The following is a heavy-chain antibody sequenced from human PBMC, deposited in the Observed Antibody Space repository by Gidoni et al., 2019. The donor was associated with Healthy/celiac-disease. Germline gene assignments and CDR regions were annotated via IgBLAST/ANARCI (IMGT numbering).Heavy chain of an antibody. CDR1: GFTFRSYA. CDR3: AKGEDYCSGGSCYPNFDY. Sequence: EVQLLESGGGWVQPGGSLRLYCAAYGFTFRSYAMRWVRQAPGKGLEWVSAISGSGGSTYYADSVKGRFTISRDNSKNTLYLQMNSLRAEDTAVYYCAKGEDYCSGGSCYPNFDYWGQGTLVTVSS. J-gene: IGHJ4*02. V-gene: IGHV3-23*01. CDR2: ISGSGGST. D-gene: IGHD2-15*01.